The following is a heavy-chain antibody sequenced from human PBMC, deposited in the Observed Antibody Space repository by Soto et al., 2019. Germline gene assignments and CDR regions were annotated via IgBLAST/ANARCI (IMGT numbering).Heavy chain of an antibody. CDR1: GYSFTSYW. CDR3: ARKYIAAARYYYGMDV. V-gene: IGHV5-10-1*01. J-gene: IGHJ6*02. CDR2: IDPSDSYT. D-gene: IGHD6-13*01. Sequence: GESLKISCKGSGYSFTSYWISWVRQMPWKGLEWMGRIDPSDSYTNYSPSFQGHVTISADKSISTAYLQWSSLKASDTAMYYCARKYIAAARYYYGMDVWGQGTTVTVYS.